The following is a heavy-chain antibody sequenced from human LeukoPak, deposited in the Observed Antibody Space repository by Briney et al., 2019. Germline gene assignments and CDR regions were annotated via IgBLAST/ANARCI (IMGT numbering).Heavy chain of an antibody. CDR3: ARDTKYAFDN. CDR1: GFIFSDYS. J-gene: IGHJ4*02. Sequence: PGGSLRLSCVASGFIFSDYSMNWVRQAPGKGLEWISYVGIDSGNTMYADSVKGRFTISGDRAKNSLYLQMDSPRVEDTAVYYCARDTKYAFDNWGQGTLVTVSS. D-gene: IGHD2-2*01. V-gene: IGHV3-48*01. CDR2: VGIDSGNT.